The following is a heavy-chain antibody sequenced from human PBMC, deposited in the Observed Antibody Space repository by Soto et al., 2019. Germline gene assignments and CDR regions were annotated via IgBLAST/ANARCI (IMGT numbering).Heavy chain of an antibody. CDR2: IYWDDDK. CDR3: AHHPYYGLGSCSFDY. V-gene: IGHV2-5*02. CDR1: GFSLSTSGVG. J-gene: IGHJ4*02. D-gene: IGHD3-10*01. Sequence: QITLKESGPTLVKPTQTLTLTCTFSGFSLSTSGVGVGWIRQPPGKALEWLAVIYWDDDKRYSPSLKSRLTIPKDTSKNQVVLTRTNMDPVDTATYYCAHHPYYGLGSCSFDYWGQGTLVTVFS.